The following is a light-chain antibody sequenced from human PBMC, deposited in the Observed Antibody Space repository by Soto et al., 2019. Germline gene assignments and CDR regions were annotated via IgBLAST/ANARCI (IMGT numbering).Light chain of an antibody. V-gene: IGKV1-39*01. CDR1: QSISSF. Sequence: DIQMTQSPSSLSASVGDRVTITCRASQSISSFLNWYQQKPGEAPKLLIYAANSLHSGVPSRFSGSGSATDFTLTISSLQPEDFATYYCQQTYTTPRTFGQGTTVEI. CDR2: AAN. CDR3: QQTYTTPRT. J-gene: IGKJ1*01.